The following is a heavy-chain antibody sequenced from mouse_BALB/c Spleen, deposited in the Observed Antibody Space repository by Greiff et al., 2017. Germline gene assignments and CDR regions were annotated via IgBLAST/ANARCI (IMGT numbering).Heavy chain of an antibody. D-gene: IGHD4-1*01. CDR3: ARELGLYYFDY. J-gene: IGHJ2*01. V-gene: IGHV1-9*01. CDR1: GYTFSSYW. Sequence: QVQLQQSGAELMKPGASVKISCKATGYTFSSYWIEWVKQRPGHGLEWIGEILPGSGSTNYNEKFKGKATFTADTSSNTAYMELRSLTSEDSAVYYCARELGLYYFDYWGQGTTLTVSS. CDR2: ILPGSGST.